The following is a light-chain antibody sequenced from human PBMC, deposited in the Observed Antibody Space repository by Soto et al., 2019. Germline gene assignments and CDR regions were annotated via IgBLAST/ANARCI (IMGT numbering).Light chain of an antibody. J-gene: IGLJ3*02. CDR3: SSYGTGSVVL. CDR2: GVN. Sequence: QSVLTQPASVSGSPGQSITISCTGTSSDVGGYNYVSWYQQHPGKAPKLVIYGVNYRPSGVSARVSGCKFQNTASLTISGLQAADEGDYYCSSYGTGSVVLFGGGTKLTVL. CDR1: SSDVGGYNY. V-gene: IGLV2-14*01.